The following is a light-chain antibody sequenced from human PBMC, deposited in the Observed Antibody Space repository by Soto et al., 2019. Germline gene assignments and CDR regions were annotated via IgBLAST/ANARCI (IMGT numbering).Light chain of an antibody. CDR2: GTS. CDR3: HQDFNLPWT. V-gene: IGKV3D-7*01. CDR1: QGIRSY. Sequence: TQSPSFLSASVGDRVTITCRASQGIRSYLAWFQQKPGQAPRLLIYGTSTRATGIPVRFSGSGSGTDFTLTISSLQPEDFAVYFCHQDFNLPWTFGQGTKVDIK. J-gene: IGKJ1*01.